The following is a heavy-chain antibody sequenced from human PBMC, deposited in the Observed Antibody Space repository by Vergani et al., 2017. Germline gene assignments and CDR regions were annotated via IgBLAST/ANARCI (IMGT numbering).Heavy chain of an antibody. V-gene: IGHV3-23*04. CDR2: ISGSGGST. CDR1: GFTFSSYG. Sequence: VQLVESGGGVVQPGRSLRLSCAASGFTFSSYGMHWVRQAPGKGLEWVSAISGSGGSTYYADSVKGRFTISRDNSKNTLYLQMNSLRAEDTAVYYCAREDSTYYYDSSGLGAFDIWGQGTMVTVSS. J-gene: IGHJ3*02. D-gene: IGHD3-22*01. CDR3: AREDSTYYYDSSGLGAFDI.